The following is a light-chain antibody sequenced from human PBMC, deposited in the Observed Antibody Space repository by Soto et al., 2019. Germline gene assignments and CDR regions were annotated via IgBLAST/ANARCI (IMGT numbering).Light chain of an antibody. CDR1: QSVSSSY. CDR3: PQYGSSPYT. J-gene: IGKJ2*01. V-gene: IGKV3-20*01. CDR2: GAS. Sequence: EIVLTQSPGPLSLSPGERATLSCRASQSVSSSYLAWYQQKPGQAPRLLIYGASSRATGIPDRFSGSGSGTDFTLTISRLEPEDFAVYYWPQYGSSPYTFGQGTKLEI.